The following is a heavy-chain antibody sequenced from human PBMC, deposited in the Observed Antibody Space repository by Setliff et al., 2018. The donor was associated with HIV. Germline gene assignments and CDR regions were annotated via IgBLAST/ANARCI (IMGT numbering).Heavy chain of an antibody. D-gene: IGHD6-13*01. Sequence: VASVKVSCKASGYIFTSYGISWVRQAPGQGLEWMGWITADNGDTNYAQRFKGRVTMTSDTSTSTAYMELRSLRSDDTAVYYCARFSSSWPYYFDYWGQGMLVTVSS. CDR1: GYIFTSYG. J-gene: IGHJ4*02. V-gene: IGHV1-18*01. CDR2: ITADNGDT. CDR3: ARFSSSWPYYFDY.